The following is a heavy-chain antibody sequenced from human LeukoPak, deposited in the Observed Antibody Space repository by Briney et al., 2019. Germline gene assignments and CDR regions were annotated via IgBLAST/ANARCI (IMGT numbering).Heavy chain of an antibody. CDR3: ATTLRYLDWSIGSGFDY. V-gene: IGHV1-18*01. D-gene: IGHD3-9*01. CDR1: GYTFTSYG. CDR2: ISAYNGNT. J-gene: IGHJ4*02. Sequence: GASVKVSCKASGYTFTSYGISWVRQAPGQGLEWMGWISAYNGNTNYAQKLQGRVTMTTDTSTSTAYMELRSLRSDDTAVYYCATTLRYLDWSIGSGFDYWGQGTLVTVSS.